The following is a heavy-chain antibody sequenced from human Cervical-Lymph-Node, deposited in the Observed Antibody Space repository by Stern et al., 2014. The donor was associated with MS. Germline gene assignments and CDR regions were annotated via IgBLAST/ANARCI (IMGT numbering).Heavy chain of an antibody. CDR1: GYTFINYY. V-gene: IGHV1-46*01. J-gene: IGHJ6*02. D-gene: IGHD2-21*02. CDR2: INTLGGST. Sequence: VQLVESGAEVKKPGASVKVSCKASGYTFINYYMHWVRQAPGHGLEWMGIINTLGGSTDYTQKFQGRLTMTRDTSKTTVSMELSGLRPEDTAVYYCAREYVEASGVGYLYYGLDVWGQGTTVIVSS. CDR3: AREYVEASGVGYLYYGLDV.